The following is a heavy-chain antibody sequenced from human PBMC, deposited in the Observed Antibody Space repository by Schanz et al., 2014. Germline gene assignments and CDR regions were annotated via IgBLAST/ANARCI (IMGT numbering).Heavy chain of an antibody. Sequence: QVQLVQSGAEVKKPGASVKVSCKASGYTFTSHGISWVRQAPGQGLEWMGWMNPNSGNTGYAQKFQGRVTMTRNTSISTTYMDLSRLRSEDTAVYYYARDQSPYANASDVRYFDYWGQGSLVTVSS. CDR1: GYTFTSHG. V-gene: IGHV1-8*01. CDR3: ARDQSPYANASDVRYFDY. D-gene: IGHD2-2*01. CDR2: MNPNSGNT. J-gene: IGHJ4*02.